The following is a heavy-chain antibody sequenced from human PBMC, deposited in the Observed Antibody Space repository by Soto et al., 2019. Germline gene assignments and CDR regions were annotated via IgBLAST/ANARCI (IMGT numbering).Heavy chain of an antibody. CDR1: GYTFTSYA. J-gene: IGHJ4*02. CDR2: INAGNGNT. V-gene: IGHV1-3*01. D-gene: IGHD3-3*01. CDR3: ARIQTYYDFWSGYYPAPYLDY. Sequence: ASVKVSCKASGYTFTSYAMHWVRQAPGQRLEWMGWINAGNGNTKYSQKFQGRVTITRDTSASTAYMELSSLRSEDTAVYYCARIQTYYDFWSGYYPAPYLDYWGQGTLVTVS.